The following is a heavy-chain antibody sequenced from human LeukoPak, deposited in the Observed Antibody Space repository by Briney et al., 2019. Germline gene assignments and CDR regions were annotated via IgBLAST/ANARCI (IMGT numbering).Heavy chain of an antibody. CDR2: FDPEDGET. CDR1: GYTLTELS. V-gene: IGHV1-24*01. J-gene: IGHJ4*02. CDR3: VTGDGYRKAHDS. D-gene: IGHD5-18*01. Sequence: GASVNVSCKVSGYTLTELSMHWVRQAPGKGLEWMGGFDPEDGETIYTQKFEGRVTMSEDTSTDTAYMELTSLTSEDTAVYYCVTGDGYRKAHDSWGQGTLVTVSS.